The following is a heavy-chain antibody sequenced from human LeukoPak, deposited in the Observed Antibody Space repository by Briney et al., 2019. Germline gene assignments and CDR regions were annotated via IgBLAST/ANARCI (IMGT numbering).Heavy chain of an antibody. D-gene: IGHD6-19*01. V-gene: IGHV1-69*04. CDR3: ARDHGGTVSGWFDP. CDR2: IIPILGIA. Sequence: GASVKVSCKASGGTFSSYAISWVRQAPGQGLEWMGRIIPILGIANYAQKFQGWVTMTRDTSISTAYMELSRLRSDDTAVYYCARDHGGTVSGWFDPWGQGTLVTVSS. J-gene: IGHJ5*02. CDR1: GGTFSSYA.